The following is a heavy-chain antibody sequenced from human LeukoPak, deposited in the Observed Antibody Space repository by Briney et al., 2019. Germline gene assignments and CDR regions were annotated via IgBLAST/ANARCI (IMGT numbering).Heavy chain of an antibody. CDR1: GGSISSYY. CDR3: ARSGTWIQLWSY. V-gene: IGHV4-59*01. CDR2: IYYSGST. D-gene: IGHD5-18*01. J-gene: IGHJ4*02. Sequence: ASETLSLTCTVSGGSISSYYWSWIRQPPGKGLEWIGYIYYSGSTNYNPSLKSRVTISLDTSKNQFSLNLSSVTAADTAVYYCARSGTWIQLWSYWGQGTLVTVSS.